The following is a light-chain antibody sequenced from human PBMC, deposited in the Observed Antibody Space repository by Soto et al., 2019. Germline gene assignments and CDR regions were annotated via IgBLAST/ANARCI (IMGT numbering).Light chain of an antibody. CDR3: QQANSFPIT. CDR1: QDVGKW. V-gene: IGKV1-12*01. CDR2: GAS. Sequence: DMQMTQSPPSVSASVGDRVTITCRGSQDVGKWLAGYQQKPGKAPTLLIHGASSLQSGVPPRYSGSGYGTDFTLTISSLQPEDFATYYCQQANSFPITFGQGTRLEIK. J-gene: IGKJ5*01.